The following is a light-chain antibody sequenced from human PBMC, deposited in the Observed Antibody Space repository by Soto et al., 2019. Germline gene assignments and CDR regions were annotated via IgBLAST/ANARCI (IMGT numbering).Light chain of an antibody. CDR1: TGAVTSGYY. Sequence: QAVVTQEPSLTVSPGGTVTLTCASSTGAVTSGYYPNWFQQKPGQAPRALSYSTSNKHSWTPARFSGSLLGGQAALTLSGVQPEDEADYYCLLYYGGAQLWVFGGGTKLTVL. CDR2: STS. V-gene: IGLV7-43*01. J-gene: IGLJ3*02. CDR3: LLYYGGAQLWV.